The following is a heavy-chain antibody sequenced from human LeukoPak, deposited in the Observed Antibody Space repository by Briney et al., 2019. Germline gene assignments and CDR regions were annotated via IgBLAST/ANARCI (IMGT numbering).Heavy chain of an antibody. D-gene: IGHD6-19*01. CDR2: INPNDGST. V-gene: IGHV1-46*01. CDR1: GYTFTAYY. J-gene: IGHJ4*02. Sequence: ASVKVSCKASGYTFTAYYIHWVRQAPGQGLEWMGIINPNDGSTSYSQKFQGRVSMTRDTSTSTVYMELSSLRSEDTAMYYCARILRTVTGPDYWGQGTLVTVSS. CDR3: ARILRTVTGPDY.